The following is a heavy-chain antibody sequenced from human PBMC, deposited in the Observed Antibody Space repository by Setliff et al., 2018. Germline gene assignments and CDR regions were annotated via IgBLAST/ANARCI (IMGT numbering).Heavy chain of an antibody. CDR1: GFNFDVFG. Sequence: RGGSLRLSCAASGFNFDVFGMGWVRQAPGMGLEWVSGIDRNAGSTGYVDSVKGRFTISRDNAKNSLYLQMNSLKADDTAVYYCARVRNYYGSGSYLSAFDYWGQGALVTVSS. CDR3: ARVRNYYGSGSYLSAFDY. D-gene: IGHD3-10*01. J-gene: IGHJ4*02. CDR2: IDRNAGST. V-gene: IGHV3-20*04.